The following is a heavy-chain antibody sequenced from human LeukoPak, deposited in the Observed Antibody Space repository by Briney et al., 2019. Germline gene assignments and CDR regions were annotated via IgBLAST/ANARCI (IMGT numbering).Heavy chain of an antibody. CDR3: ASLCSGGSCYMNGFDP. CDR1: GGSFSGYY. Sequence: PSETLSLTCAVYGGSFSGYYWSWIRQPPGKGLEWIGEINHSGSTNYNPSLKSRGTISVDTSKNQFSLKLSSVTAADTAVYYCASLCSGGSCYMNGFDPWGQGTLVTVSS. CDR2: INHSGST. D-gene: IGHD2-15*01. V-gene: IGHV4-34*01. J-gene: IGHJ5*02.